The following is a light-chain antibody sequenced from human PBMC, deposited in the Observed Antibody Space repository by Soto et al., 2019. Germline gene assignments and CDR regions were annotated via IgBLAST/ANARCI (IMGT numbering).Light chain of an antibody. V-gene: IGKV3D-15*01. CDR2: GAS. CDR1: QSVSSN. J-gene: IGKJ5*01. Sequence: EIVMTQAPATLSLSPGERATRSCRASQSVSSNLAWYQQKPGQAPRLLSYGASTRATGIPATFSGSGSGTEFTLTISSLHSDDIAVSYCQQYNNWPHLTCGEGTRIEIK. CDR3: QQYNNWPHLT.